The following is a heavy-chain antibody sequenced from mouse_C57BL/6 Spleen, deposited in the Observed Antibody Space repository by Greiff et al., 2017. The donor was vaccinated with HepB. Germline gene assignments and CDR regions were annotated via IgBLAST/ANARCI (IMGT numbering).Heavy chain of an antibody. V-gene: IGHV1-80*01. CDR1: GYAFSSYW. CDR2: IYPGDGDT. CDR3: ARDFYYGSSYVEYFDV. Sequence: QVQLQQSGAELVKPGASVKISCKASGYAFSSYWMNWVKQRPGKGLEWIGQIYPGDGDTNYNGKFKGKATLTADKSSSTAYMQLSSLTSEDSAVYFCARDFYYGSSYVEYFDVWGTGTTVTVSS. D-gene: IGHD1-1*01. J-gene: IGHJ1*03.